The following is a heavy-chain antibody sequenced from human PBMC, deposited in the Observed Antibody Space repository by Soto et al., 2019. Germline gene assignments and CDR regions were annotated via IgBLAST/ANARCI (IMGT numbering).Heavy chain of an antibody. Sequence: PRKGAEWMGIINPSGGSTSYAQKFQGRVTMTRDTSTSTVYMELSGLRSEDTAVYYCGRDRALGYFDNSGSXLAYW. V-gene: IGHV1-46*03. J-gene: IGHJ2*01. CDR2: INPSGGST. CDR3: GRDRALGYFDNSGSXLAYW. D-gene: IGHD3-22*01.